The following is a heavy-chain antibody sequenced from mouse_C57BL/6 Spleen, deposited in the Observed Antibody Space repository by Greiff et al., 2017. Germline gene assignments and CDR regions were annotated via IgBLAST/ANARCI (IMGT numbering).Heavy chain of an antibody. D-gene: IGHD4-1*01. CDR2: IYPRDGST. J-gene: IGHJ4*01. V-gene: IGHV1-85*01. CDR3: ARWTGTRAMDY. CDR1: GYTFTSYD. Sequence: VKLVESGPELVKPGASVKLSCKASGYTFTSYDINWVKQRPGQGLEWIGWIYPRDGSTKYNEKFKGKATLTVDTSSSTAYMELHSLTSEDSAVYFCARWTGTRAMDYWGQGTSVTVSS.